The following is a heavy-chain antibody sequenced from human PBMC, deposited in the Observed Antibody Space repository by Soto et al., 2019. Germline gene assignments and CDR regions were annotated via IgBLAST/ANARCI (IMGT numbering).Heavy chain of an antibody. D-gene: IGHD3-16*01. J-gene: IGHJ3*02. Sequence: QVQLVESGGGLVKPGGSLRLSCEASGFTFSDYYMTWIRQAPGKGLEWVSFISGRSSTIQYADSVKGRFTISRDNGKNSVYLQMNSLIVEDTAVYYCAKDGGLLQYGYDIWGQGTMVTVS. CDR1: GFTFSDYY. CDR3: AKDGGLLQYGYDI. CDR2: ISGRSSTI. V-gene: IGHV3-11*01.